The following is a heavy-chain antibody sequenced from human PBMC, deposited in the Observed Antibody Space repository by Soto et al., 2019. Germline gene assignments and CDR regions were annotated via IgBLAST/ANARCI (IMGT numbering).Heavy chain of an antibody. CDR1: GYTFTSYG. CDR3: AKMAYYYGSGSSYYFDY. J-gene: IGHJ4*02. CDR2: ISAYNGNT. V-gene: IGHV1-18*01. Sequence: QVQLVQSGAEVKKPGASVKVSCKASGYTFTSYGISWVRQAPGQGLEWMGWISAYNGNTNYAQKLQGRVTMTTDTSXSXXYMELRSLRSDETAVYYCAKMAYYYGSGSSYYFDYWGQGTLVTVSS. D-gene: IGHD3-10*01.